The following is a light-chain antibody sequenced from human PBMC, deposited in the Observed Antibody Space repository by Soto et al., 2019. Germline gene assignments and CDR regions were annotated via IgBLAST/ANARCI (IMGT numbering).Light chain of an antibody. CDR3: QQYNNWPPP. V-gene: IGKV3-15*01. CDR1: QSVSSN. J-gene: IGKJ2*01. CDR2: GAS. Sequence: EIVMTHSPATLSVSPGERATLSCRASQSVSSNLAWYQQKPGQAPRLLIYGASTRVTGIPARFSGSGSGTEFTLTISSLQSEDFAVYYCQQYNNWPPPFGQGTKLEIK.